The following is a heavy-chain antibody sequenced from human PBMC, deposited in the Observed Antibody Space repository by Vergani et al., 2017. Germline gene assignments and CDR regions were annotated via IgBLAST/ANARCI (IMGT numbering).Heavy chain of an antibody. D-gene: IGHD3-16*02. CDR2: IYYSGST. V-gene: IGHV4-31*03. J-gene: IGHJ4*02. CDR3: ARGYYDYVWGSYRQGAFDY. Sequence: QVQLQESGPGLVKPSQTLSLTCTVSGGSISSGGYYWSWIRQHPGKGLEWIGYIYYSGSTYYNPSLKSRVTISVDTSTNQFSLKLSSVTAADTAVYYCARGYYDYVWGSYRQGAFDYWGQGTLVTVSS. CDR1: GGSISSGGYY.